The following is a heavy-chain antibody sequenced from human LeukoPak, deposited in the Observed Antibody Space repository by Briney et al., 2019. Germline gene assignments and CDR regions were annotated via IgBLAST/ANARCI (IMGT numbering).Heavy chain of an antibody. J-gene: IGHJ4*02. D-gene: IGHD6-13*01. Sequence: GGSLRLSCAASGFTFSSYGMSWVRRAPGKGLEWVTAISGSGGSTYYADSVKGRFTISRDNSKNTLFLQMNSLRAEDTAVYYCAKDRTQQIAKFDYWGQGTLVTVSS. V-gene: IGHV3-23*01. CDR3: AKDRTQQIAKFDY. CDR1: GFTFSSYG. CDR2: ISGSGGST.